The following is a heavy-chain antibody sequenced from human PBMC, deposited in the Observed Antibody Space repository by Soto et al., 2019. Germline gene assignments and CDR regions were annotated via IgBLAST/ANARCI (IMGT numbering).Heavy chain of an antibody. D-gene: IGHD3-3*01. CDR3: AHRHYDFWRAFLN. J-gene: IGHJ4*02. CDR1: GFSLSTTGVG. V-gene: IGHV2-5*02. Sequence: QITLKESGPPLVKPTQTLTLTCSFSGFSLSTTGVGVGWFRQPPGEALEWLAVIYWDDDKRYSPPLKNRLTITKAPSKNPVVLAMTNMDPVDTATYYCAHRHYDFWRAFLNWGQGALVTVSS. CDR2: IYWDDDK.